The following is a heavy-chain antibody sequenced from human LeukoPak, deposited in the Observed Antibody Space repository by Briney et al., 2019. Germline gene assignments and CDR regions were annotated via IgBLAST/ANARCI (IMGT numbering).Heavy chain of an antibody. CDR3: ARHAEYYSGWHLHLDH. D-gene: IGHD6-19*01. Sequence: SETLSLTCTVSGVSTTNGIYYWAWIRQSPGKGLEWIGSVHNVGSTYYNLSLRSRVTMSIDTSKNQFSLRLNSVTAADTAVYYCARHAEYYSGWHLHLDHWCQGILVTVSS. V-gene: IGHV4-39*01. J-gene: IGHJ4*02. CDR1: GVSTTNGIYY. CDR2: VHNVGST.